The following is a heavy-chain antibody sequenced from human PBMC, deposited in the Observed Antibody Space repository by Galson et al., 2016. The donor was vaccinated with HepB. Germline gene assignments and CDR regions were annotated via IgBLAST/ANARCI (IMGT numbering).Heavy chain of an antibody. CDR1: GFRFSDYS. V-gene: IGHV3-48*02. D-gene: IGHD1-1*01. J-gene: IGHJ4*02. CDR3: ARHLMTRNEILDY. CDR2: ISGSGTIM. Sequence: SLRLSCAASGFRFSDYSMNWVRQVPGKGLEWVSHISGSGTIMYYADSVKGRLTISRDNAKNALYLQMNSLSDEDAAVYYCARHLMTRNEILDYWGQGTLVTVSS.